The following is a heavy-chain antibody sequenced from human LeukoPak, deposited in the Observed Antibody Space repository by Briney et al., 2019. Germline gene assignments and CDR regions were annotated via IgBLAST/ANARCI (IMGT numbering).Heavy chain of an antibody. CDR1: GYTFTSYY. V-gene: IGHV1-46*01. J-gene: IGHJ4*02. D-gene: IGHD2-2*01. CDR3: ARDGYCSSTSCYCDY. CDR2: INPSGGST. Sequence: ASVKVSCKASGYTFTSYYMHWVRQAPGQGLEWMGIINPSGGSTSYAQKFQGRVTTTRDTSTSTVYMELSSLRPEDTAVYYCARDGYCSSTSCYCDYWGQGTLVTVSS.